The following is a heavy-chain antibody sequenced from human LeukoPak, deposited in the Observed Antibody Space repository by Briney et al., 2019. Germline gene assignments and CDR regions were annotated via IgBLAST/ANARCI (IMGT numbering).Heavy chain of an antibody. J-gene: IGHJ4*02. CDR1: GDTLTELS. D-gene: IGHD4-23*01. CDR3: AALDDYGGNTEIDY. Sequence: ASVKVSCRVSGDTLTELSVHWGRRAPGKGREGMGGFDPEDGETIYAQKFQGRATMTEETSTDTAYMKLSSLRSEDTAVYYCAALDDYGGNTEIDYWGQGTLGTVS. V-gene: IGHV1-24*01. CDR2: FDPEDGET.